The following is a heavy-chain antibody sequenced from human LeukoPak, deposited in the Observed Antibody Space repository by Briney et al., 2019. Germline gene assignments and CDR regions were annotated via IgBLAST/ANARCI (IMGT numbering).Heavy chain of an antibody. D-gene: IGHD1-26*01. V-gene: IGHV4-59*12. CDR1: SGSISNYY. J-gene: IGHJ4*02. CDR3: ARVGSNPFYPSADY. CDR2: IYYSGST. Sequence: SETLSLTCTVSSGSISNYYWSWIRQPPGKGLEWIGYIYYSGSTYYNPSLKSRVTISVDRSKNQFSLKLTSVAAADTAVYYCARVGSNPFYPSADYWGQGTLVTVSS.